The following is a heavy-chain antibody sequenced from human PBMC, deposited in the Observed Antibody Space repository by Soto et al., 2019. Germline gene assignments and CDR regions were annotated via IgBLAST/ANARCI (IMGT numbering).Heavy chain of an antibody. D-gene: IGHD3-16*01. V-gene: IGHV1-8*01. CDR1: GYTFTSYD. Sequence: VASVKVSCKASGYTFTSYDINWVRQATGQGLEWMGWMNPNSGNTGYAQKFQGRVTMTRNTSISTAYMELSSLRSEDTAVYYCARGGLGGGLYFFGGVYLFSSPGYYSGRDVGGKGPTVTVSS. J-gene: IGHJ6*04. CDR2: MNPNSGNT. CDR3: ARGGLGGGLYFFGGVYLFSSPGYYSGRDV.